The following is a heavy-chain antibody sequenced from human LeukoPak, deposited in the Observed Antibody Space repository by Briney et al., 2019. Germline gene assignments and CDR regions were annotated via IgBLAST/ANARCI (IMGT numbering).Heavy chain of an antibody. CDR3: ARDVSRSSSIH. D-gene: IGHD6-6*01. J-gene: IGHJ4*02. Sequence: GTSLRLSCAASGFTFSRFGMHWVRQAPGTGLEWVAVIWYDGGNKYYADSVKGRFTISRDNPKNTVYLEMNSLRVEDTAVYYCARDVSRSSSIHWGQGTLVTVSS. CDR1: GFTFSRFG. V-gene: IGHV3-33*01. CDR2: IWYDGGNK.